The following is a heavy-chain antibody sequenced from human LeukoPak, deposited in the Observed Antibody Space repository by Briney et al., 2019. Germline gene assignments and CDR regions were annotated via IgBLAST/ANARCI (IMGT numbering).Heavy chain of an antibody. CDR1: GYTFTSYY. D-gene: IGHD6-13*01. V-gene: IGHV1-46*01. Sequence: GASVKVSCKASGYTFTSYYMHWVRQAPGQGLEWMGIINPSGGSTSYAQKFQGRVTMTRDMSTSTVYVELSSLRSEDTAVYYCARDHLAAAGSDAFDIWGQGTMVTVSS. J-gene: IGHJ3*02. CDR2: INPSGGST. CDR3: ARDHLAAAGSDAFDI.